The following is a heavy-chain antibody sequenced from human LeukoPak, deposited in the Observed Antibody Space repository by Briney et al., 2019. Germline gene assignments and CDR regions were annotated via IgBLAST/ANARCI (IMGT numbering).Heavy chain of an antibody. D-gene: IGHD3-9*01. CDR2: ISAYNGNT. J-gene: IGHJ6*02. V-gene: IGHV1-18*01. CDR3: AREGTYYDILTGYHLWLNYYYYGMDV. Sequence: AAVKVSCKASGYILTSYGISWVRQAPGQGLEWMGWISAYNGNTNYPQKLQGRVTMTTDTSTSTACMELRSLRSDDTAVYYCAREGTYYDILTGYHLWLNYYYYGMDVWGQGTTVTVSS. CDR1: GYILTSYG.